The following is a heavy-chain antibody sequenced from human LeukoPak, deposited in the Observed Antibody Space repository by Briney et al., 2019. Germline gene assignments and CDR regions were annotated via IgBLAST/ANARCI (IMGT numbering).Heavy chain of an antibody. J-gene: IGHJ4*02. CDR1: GGSISSGDYY. CDR2: IYYSGST. CDR3: ASSGYCSSTSCPYYYGSGSYYPTLDY. V-gene: IGHV4-30-4*08. D-gene: IGHD3-10*01. Sequence: SQTLSLTRTVSGGSISSGDYYWSWIRQPPGKGLEWIGYIYYSGSTYYNPSLKSRVTISVDTSKNQFSLKLSSVTAADTAVYYCASSGYCSSTSCPYYYGSGSYYPTLDYWGQGTLVTVSS.